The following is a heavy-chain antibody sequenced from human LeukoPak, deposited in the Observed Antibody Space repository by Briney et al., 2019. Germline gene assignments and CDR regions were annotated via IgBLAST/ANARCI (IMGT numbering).Heavy chain of an antibody. CDR1: GGFTGSYC. D-gene: IGHD4-17*01. J-gene: IGHJ5*02. CDR2: IYYSGST. Sequence: SETLSLTCTVYGGFTGSYCCGWIRQPPGKGLEWIGYIYYSGSTNYNPSLKSRVTISVDTSKNQFSLKLSSVTAADTAVYYCASSSDYGDYYWFDPWGQGTLVTVSS. V-gene: IGHV4-59*08. CDR3: ASSSDYGDYYWFDP.